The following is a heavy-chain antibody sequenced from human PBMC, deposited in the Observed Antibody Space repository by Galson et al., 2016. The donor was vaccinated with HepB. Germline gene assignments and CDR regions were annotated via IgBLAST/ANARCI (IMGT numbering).Heavy chain of an antibody. CDR3: ARGSSSWYLNEFFHH. V-gene: IGHV3-7*04. Sequence: SLRLSCAASGFTFSTYWLTWVRQAPGKGLEWVANIKQDGSEKYYVDYVKGRFTISRDNAKSSLYLQMNSLRAEDTAVYYCARGSSSWYLNEFFHHWGQGTLVTVSS. D-gene: IGHD6-13*01. J-gene: IGHJ1*01. CDR2: IKQDGSEK. CDR1: GFTFSTYW.